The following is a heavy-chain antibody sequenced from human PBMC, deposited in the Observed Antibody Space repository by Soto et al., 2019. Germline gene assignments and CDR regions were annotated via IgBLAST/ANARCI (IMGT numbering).Heavy chain of an antibody. CDR1: GGTFSNHA. J-gene: IGHJ6*02. V-gene: IGHV1-69*13. CDR3: ARDDATYCGGDCYRYFYYGMDV. Sequence: SVKVSCKASGGTFSNHAISWVRQAPGQGLEWVGGIIPMFPTADYAQRFQGRVTITADDSTTTVYMELSGLRSEDTAMYYWARDDATYCGGDCYRYFYYGMDVWGQGTTVTVSS. CDR2: IIPMFPTA. D-gene: IGHD2-21*02.